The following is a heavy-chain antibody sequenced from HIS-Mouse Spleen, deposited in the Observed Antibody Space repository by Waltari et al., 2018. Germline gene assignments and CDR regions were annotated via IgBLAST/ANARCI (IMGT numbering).Heavy chain of an antibody. CDR2: IYYSGST. J-gene: IGHJ4*02. D-gene: IGHD4-17*01. CDR1: GVSISSSSYY. Sequence: QLQLQESGPGLGTPSETLSPTCTVPGVSISSSSYYWGWIRQPPGKGLEWIGSIYYSGSTYYNPSLKSRVTISVDTSKNQFSLKLSSVTAADTAVYYCAYGDYFDYWGQGTLVTVSS. CDR3: AYGDYFDY. V-gene: IGHV4-39*01.